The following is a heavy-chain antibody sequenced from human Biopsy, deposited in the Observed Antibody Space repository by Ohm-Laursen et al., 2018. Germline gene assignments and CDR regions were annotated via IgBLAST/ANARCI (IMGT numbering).Heavy chain of an antibody. CDR3: AKHGSGWTGDDALHI. CDR2: ISYSGST. V-gene: IGHV4-59*08. D-gene: IGHD6-19*01. CDR1: GGSISGSS. J-gene: IGHJ3*02. Sequence: SDTLSLTCTVSGGSISGSSWSWIRQAPGRGLEWVGYISYSGSTGNNPPLKSRITISVDTSKNQISLKVTSVTAADTAVYYCAKHGSGWTGDDALHIWGQGTMVTVSS.